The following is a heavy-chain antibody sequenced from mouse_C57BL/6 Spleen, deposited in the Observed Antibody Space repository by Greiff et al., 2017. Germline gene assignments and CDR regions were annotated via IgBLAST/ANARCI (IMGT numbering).Heavy chain of an antibody. V-gene: IGHV14-2*01. CDR1: GFNIKDYY. D-gene: IGHD1-1*01. Sequence: EVQVVESGAELVKPGASVKLSCTASGFNIKDYYMHWVKQRTEQGLEWIGRIDPEDGEPKSAPKFQGKATITADTSSNTAYLQLSSLTSEDTAVYYCSRSPYYYGSSPLLDYWGQGTTLTVSS. CDR2: IDPEDGEP. CDR3: SRSPYYYGSSPLLDY. J-gene: IGHJ2*01.